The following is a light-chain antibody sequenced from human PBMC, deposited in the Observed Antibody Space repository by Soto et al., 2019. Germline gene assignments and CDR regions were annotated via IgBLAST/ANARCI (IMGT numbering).Light chain of an antibody. CDR2: DVS. Sequence: QSVLTQPPSASASPGQSVTISCTGTSSDVGGYNYVSWYQQHPGKAPKLMIYDVSKRPSGVPNRFSGSKSGNTASLTIFGFQVEDEADFYCSSYTTNSTYVFATGNRATV. CDR1: SSDVGGYNY. V-gene: IGLV2-14*01. J-gene: IGLJ1*01. CDR3: SSYTTNSTYV.